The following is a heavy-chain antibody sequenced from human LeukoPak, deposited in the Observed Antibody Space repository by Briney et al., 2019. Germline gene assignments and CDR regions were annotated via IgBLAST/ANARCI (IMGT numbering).Heavy chain of an antibody. Sequence: PSQTLSLTCTVSGGSISSGGYYWSWIRQPPGKGLEWIGYIYHSGSTYYNPSLKSRVTISVDTSKNQFSLKLSSVTAADTAVYYCARKECGTSCRRNDAFDIWGQGTMVTVSS. J-gene: IGHJ3*02. CDR1: GGSISSGGYY. CDR3: ARKECGTSCRRNDAFDI. D-gene: IGHD2-2*01. CDR2: IYHSGST. V-gene: IGHV4-30-2*01.